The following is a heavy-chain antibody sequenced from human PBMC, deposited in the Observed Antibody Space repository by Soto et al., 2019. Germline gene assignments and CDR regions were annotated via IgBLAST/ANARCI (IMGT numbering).Heavy chain of an antibody. V-gene: IGHV3-23*01. CDR3: AKDFSNCSGGSCYGYFDY. CDR2: ISGSGGST. D-gene: IGHD2-15*01. Sequence: GGSLRLSCAASGFTFSSYAMSWVRQAPGKGLEWVSAISGSGGSTYYADSVKGRFTISRDNSKNTLYLQMNRLRAEDTAVYYCAKDFSNCSGGSCYGYFDYWGQGTLVTVSS. CDR1: GFTFSSYA. J-gene: IGHJ4*02.